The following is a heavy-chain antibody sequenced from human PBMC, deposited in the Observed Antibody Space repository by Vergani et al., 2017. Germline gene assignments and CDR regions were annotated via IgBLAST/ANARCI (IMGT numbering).Heavy chain of an antibody. CDR1: GITFWKFG. V-gene: IGHV3-9*01. D-gene: IGHD5-12*01. Sequence: EVDLVESGGGLAQPGGSLRLSCEASGITFWKFGMHLVRQGPGKGLEWVSGISWNSGAVDYADSVRGRFTISRDNAKNSLFLEMNSLRFEDTAVYFCTKGGVHYHDSAGHGYGPYTGFDLWGQGTLGTVSS. CDR3: TKGGVHYHDSAGHGYGPYTGFDL. J-gene: IGHJ3*01. CDR2: ISWNSGAV.